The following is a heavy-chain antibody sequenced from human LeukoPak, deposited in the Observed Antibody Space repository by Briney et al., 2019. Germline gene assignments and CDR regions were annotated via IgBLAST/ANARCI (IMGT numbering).Heavy chain of an antibody. CDR3: ARGTRGVVADV. CDR2: IYYSGST. J-gene: IGHJ4*02. V-gene: IGHV4-59*01. D-gene: IGHD2-2*01. Sequence: SETLSLTCTVSGGSISSYYWSWIRQPPGKGLEWIGYIYYSGSTNYNPSLKSRVTISVDTSKNQFSLKLSSVTAADTAVYYCARGTRGVVADVWGQGTLVTVSS. CDR1: GGSISSYY.